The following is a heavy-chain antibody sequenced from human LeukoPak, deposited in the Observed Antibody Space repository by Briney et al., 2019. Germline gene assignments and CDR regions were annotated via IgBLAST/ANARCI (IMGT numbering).Heavy chain of an antibody. Sequence: GGSLRLSCAASGFTFSSYSMNWVRQAPGKGLEWVSSISSSSSYIYYADSVKGRFTISRGNAKNSLYLQMNSLRAEDTAVYYCARGSDSSGYPFEFDYWGQGTLVTVSS. CDR1: GFTFSSYS. J-gene: IGHJ4*02. CDR3: ARGSDSSGYPFEFDY. D-gene: IGHD3-22*01. V-gene: IGHV3-21*01. CDR2: ISSSSSYI.